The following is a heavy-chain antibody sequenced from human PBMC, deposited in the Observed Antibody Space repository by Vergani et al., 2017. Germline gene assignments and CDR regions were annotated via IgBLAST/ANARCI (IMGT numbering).Heavy chain of an antibody. Sequence: QVHLVESGGGVVQPGRSLRLSCVVSGFTSSYYGMHWVRQAPGKGLEWVAVISYDGTQKYYADSVKGRFTISRDNSKSTLYLQMNSLRTEDTAVYYCATISCGTPGCQIGYFREWVQGTLVTVSS. CDR2: ISYDGTQK. J-gene: IGHJ1*01. CDR1: GFTSSYYG. V-gene: IGHV3-30*03. D-gene: IGHD1-1*01. CDR3: ATISCGTPGCQIGYFRE.